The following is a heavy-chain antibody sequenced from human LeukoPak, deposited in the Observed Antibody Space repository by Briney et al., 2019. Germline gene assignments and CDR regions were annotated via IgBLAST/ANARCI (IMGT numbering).Heavy chain of an antibody. V-gene: IGHV3-21*01. CDR3: ARPYYDFWSGYYAGGSHYYYYMDV. D-gene: IGHD3-3*01. Sequence: GGSLRLSCAASGFTFSSYSMNWVRQAPGKGLEWVSSISSSSSYIYYADSVKGRFTISRDNAKNSLYLQMNSLRAEDTAAYYCARPYYDFWSGYYAGGSHYYYYMDVWGKGTTVTVSS. CDR2: ISSSSSYI. CDR1: GFTFSSYS. J-gene: IGHJ6*03.